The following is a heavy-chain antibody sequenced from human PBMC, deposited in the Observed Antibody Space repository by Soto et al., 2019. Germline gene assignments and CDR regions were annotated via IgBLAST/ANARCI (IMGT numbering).Heavy chain of an antibody. J-gene: IGHJ6*02. CDR3: ARVKVRGYCYYYGVDG. CDR2: ISAYNGNT. D-gene: IGHD3-10*01. V-gene: IGHV1-18*01. Sequence: QVQLVQSGAEVKKPGASVKVSCKASGYTFTSYGISWVRQAPGQGLEWMGWISAYNGNTDYAQKLQGRVTMTTDTSASTAYMDLRSGRSDHTCVYYCARVKVRGYCYYYGVDGWGQGTTVTLSS. CDR1: GYTFTSYG.